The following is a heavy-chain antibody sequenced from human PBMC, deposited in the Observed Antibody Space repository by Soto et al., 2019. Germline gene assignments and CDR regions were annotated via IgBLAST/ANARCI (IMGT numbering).Heavy chain of an antibody. V-gene: IGHV3-74*01. CDR3: AKDRGRPDAFNI. J-gene: IGHJ3*02. D-gene: IGHD3-10*01. Sequence: GGSVRLSXAGSGYNFGGFWMHWVRQAPGKGLVWVSRIDNGGTNTVYADAVKGRFTISRDNAKNTLYLQMNSLRAEDTAVYYCAKDRGRPDAFNIWGQGTMVTVSS. CDR2: IDNGGTNT. CDR1: GYNFGGFW.